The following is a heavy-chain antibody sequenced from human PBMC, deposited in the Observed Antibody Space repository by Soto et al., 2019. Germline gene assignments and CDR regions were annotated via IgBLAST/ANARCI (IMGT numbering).Heavy chain of an antibody. V-gene: IGHV3-74*01. CDR2: VHSGGTTT. CDR1: GFTFSSCG. D-gene: IGHD3-10*01. J-gene: IGHJ3*01. Sequence: GGSLRLSCAASGFTFSSCGMHWVRQAPGKGLVWVSRVHSGGTTTTYADSVKGRFTISRDNARNTVSLQMSSLRAEDTAIYYCARGDRGGFDLWGHGTMVTVSS. CDR3: ARGDRGGFDL.